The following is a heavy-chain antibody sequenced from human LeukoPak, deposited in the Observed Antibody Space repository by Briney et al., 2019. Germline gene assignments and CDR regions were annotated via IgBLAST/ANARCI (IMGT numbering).Heavy chain of an antibody. CDR2: INPSGGST. D-gene: IGHD3-22*01. J-gene: IGHJ4*02. V-gene: IGHV1-46*01. Sequence: ASVKVSCKASGYTFTSYYMHWVRQAPGQGLEWMGIINPSGGSTSYAQKFQGRVTMTRDMSTSTVYMELSSLRSEDTAVYYCARDLNYYDSSGYFYYFDYWGQGTLVTVSS. CDR1: GYTFTSYY. CDR3: ARDLNYYDSSGYFYYFDY.